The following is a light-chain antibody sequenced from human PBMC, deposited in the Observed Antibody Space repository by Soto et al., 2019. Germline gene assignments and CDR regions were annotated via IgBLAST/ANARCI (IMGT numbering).Light chain of an antibody. J-gene: IGKJ1*01. Sequence: TLSGSVGDIVTITCRASQSISSWLAWYQQKPGKAPKLLIYDASSLESGVPSRFSGSGSGTEFTLTISSLQPDDFATYYCQQYNSYSWTFGQGTKVDIK. V-gene: IGKV1-5*01. CDR3: QQYNSYSWT. CDR1: QSISSW. CDR2: DAS.